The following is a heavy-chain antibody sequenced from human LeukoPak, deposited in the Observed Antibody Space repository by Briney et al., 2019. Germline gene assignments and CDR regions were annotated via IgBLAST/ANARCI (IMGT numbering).Heavy chain of an antibody. Sequence: GGSLRLSCAASGFTFSNYGLSWVRQAPGKGLEWVSGITGSGGSTYYADSVKGRFTISGDNSKNTLYLEMSSLRAEDTAEYYCARLFGELTIYDYWGQGTLVTVSS. CDR2: ITGSGGST. CDR1: GFTFSNYG. J-gene: IGHJ4*02. V-gene: IGHV3-23*01. CDR3: ARLFGELTIYDY. D-gene: IGHD3-10*01.